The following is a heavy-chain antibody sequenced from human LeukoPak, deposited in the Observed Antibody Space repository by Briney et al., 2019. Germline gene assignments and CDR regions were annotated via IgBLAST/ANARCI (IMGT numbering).Heavy chain of an antibody. J-gene: IGHJ5*02. CDR3: AREPNEYQLLLGSWFDP. CDR1: GFTFSSYG. V-gene: IGHV3-33*01. Sequence: HPGGSLRLSCAASGFTFSSYGMHWVRQAPGKGLEWVAVIWYDGSNKYYADSVKGRFTISRDNSKKTLYLQMNSLRAEDTAVYYCAREPNEYQLLLGSWFDPWGQGTLVTVSS. CDR2: IWYDGSNK. D-gene: IGHD2-2*01.